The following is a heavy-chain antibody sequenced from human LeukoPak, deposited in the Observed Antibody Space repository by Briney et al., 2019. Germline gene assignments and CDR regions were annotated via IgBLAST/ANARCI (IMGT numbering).Heavy chain of an antibody. CDR2: INHSGST. J-gene: IGHJ5*02. CDR3: ARGLTPGSGSYYKALNWFDP. D-gene: IGHD3-10*01. V-gene: IGHV4-34*01. Sequence: PSETLSLTCAVYGGSFSGYYWSWIRRPPGKGLEWIGEINHSGSTNYNPSLKSRVTISVDTSKNQFSLKLSSVTAADTAVYYCARGLTPGSGSYYKALNWFDPWGQGTLVTVSS. CDR1: GGSFSGYY.